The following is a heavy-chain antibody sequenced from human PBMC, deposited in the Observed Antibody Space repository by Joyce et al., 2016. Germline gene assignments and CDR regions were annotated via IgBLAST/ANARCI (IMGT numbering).Heavy chain of an antibody. CDR1: GYPFSRHG. D-gene: IGHD4-11*01. J-gene: IGHJ6*02. V-gene: IGHV3-33*01. CDR3: ARVGPLTTNYGMDV. Sequence: QEQVVESGGGVVQPGRSLRLSCEGSGYPFSRHGMHWVRQAPGKGPEWVAVILFDGSKEYYSDSVKGRFIISRDNYKNMVYMQMNSLRVEDTAVYYCARVGPLTTNYGMDVWGQGTTVIVSS. CDR2: ILFDGSKE.